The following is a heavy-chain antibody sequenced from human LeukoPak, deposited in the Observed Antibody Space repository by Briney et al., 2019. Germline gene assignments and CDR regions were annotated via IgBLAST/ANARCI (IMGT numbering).Heavy chain of an antibody. V-gene: IGHV1-2*02. J-gene: IGHJ5*02. D-gene: IGHD2-2*01. Sequence: ASVKVSCKATGYTFTGYYMHWVRQAPGQGLEWMGWNNPNSGGTNYAQKFQGRVTMTRDTSISTAYMELSRLRSDDTAVYYCARDTTTYCSSTSCSSDWFDPWGQGTLVTVSS. CDR2: NNPNSGGT. CDR3: ARDTTTYCSSTSCSSDWFDP. CDR1: GYTFTGYY.